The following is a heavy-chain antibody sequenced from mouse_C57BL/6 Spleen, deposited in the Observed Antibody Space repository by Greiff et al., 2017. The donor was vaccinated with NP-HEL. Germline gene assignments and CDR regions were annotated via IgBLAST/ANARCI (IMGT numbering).Heavy chain of an antibody. Sequence: HVQLQQSGAELVKPGASVKMSCKASGYTFTTYPIEWMKQNHGKSLEWIGNFHPYNDDTKYNEKFKGKATLTVEKSSSTVYLELSRLTSDDSAVYYCARRGDGYYVGYAMDYWGQGTSVTVSS. CDR1: GYTFTTYP. J-gene: IGHJ4*01. V-gene: IGHV1-47*01. CDR2: FHPYNDDT. D-gene: IGHD2-3*01. CDR3: ARRGDGYYVGYAMDY.